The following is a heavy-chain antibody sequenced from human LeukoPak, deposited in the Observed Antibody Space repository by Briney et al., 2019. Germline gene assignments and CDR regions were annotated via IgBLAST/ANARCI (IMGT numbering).Heavy chain of an antibody. CDR1: GFTFSSYG. Sequence: PGGSLRLSCAASGFTFSSYGMHWVRQAPGKGLEWVAVIWYDGSNKYYADSEKGRFTISRDNSKNTLYLQMNSLRAEDTAVYYCARERERYCTNGVCYSDPFDYWGQGTLVTVSS. CDR3: ARERERYCTNGVCYSDPFDY. D-gene: IGHD2-8*01. CDR2: IWYDGSNK. V-gene: IGHV3-33*01. J-gene: IGHJ4*02.